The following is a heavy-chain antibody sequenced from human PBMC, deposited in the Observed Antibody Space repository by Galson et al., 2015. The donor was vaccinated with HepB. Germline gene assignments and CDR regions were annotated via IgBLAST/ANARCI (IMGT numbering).Heavy chain of an antibody. Sequence: SVKVSCKASGYTFTSYGISWVRQAPGQGLEWMGWISAYNGNTNYAQKLQGRVTMSTDTSTSTAYMELRSLRSDDTAVYYCASSGSPTPDAFDIWGQGTMVTVSS. CDR2: ISAYNGNT. CDR1: GYTFTSYG. D-gene: IGHD1-26*01. J-gene: IGHJ3*02. V-gene: IGHV1-18*01. CDR3: ASSGSPTPDAFDI.